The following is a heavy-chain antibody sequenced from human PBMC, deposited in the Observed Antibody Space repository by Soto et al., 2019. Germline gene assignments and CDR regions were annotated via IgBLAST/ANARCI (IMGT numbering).Heavy chain of an antibody. CDR1: GFSLSTSGVG. CDR3: AHLDATVTTFDY. D-gene: IGHD4-17*01. CDR2: IYWDDDK. J-gene: IGHJ4*02. Sequence: QITLKESGPTLVKPTQTLTLTCTFSGFSLSTSGVGVGWIRQPPGKALEWLALIYWDDDKRYSPSLKSRLTITKDNSKNQVVLTMTNMDPVDTATYYCAHLDATVTTFDYWGQGTLVTVSS. V-gene: IGHV2-5*02.